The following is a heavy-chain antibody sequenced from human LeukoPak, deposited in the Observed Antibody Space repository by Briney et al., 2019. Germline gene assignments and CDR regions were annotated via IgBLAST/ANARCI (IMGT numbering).Heavy chain of an antibody. CDR2: TYTSGST. V-gene: IGHV4-61*02. D-gene: IGHD4-17*01. J-gene: IGHJ4*02. CDR3: ARTGGDYSYYFDS. Sequence: PSETLSLTCTVSGDSISSGSYYWNWIRQPAGKGLEWIGRTYTSGSTHYNPSLKSRVTISVDTSKNQFSLKLNSVTAADTAVYYCARTGGDYSYYFDSWGQGTLVTVSS. CDR1: GDSISSGSYY.